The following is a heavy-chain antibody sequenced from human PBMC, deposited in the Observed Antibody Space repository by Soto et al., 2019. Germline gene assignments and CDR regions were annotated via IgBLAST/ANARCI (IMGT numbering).Heavy chain of an antibody. D-gene: IGHD6-19*01. CDR2: ISYDGTNK. CDR3: TKALSSHSSGWSPFAY. V-gene: IGHV3-30*18. J-gene: IGHJ4*02. Sequence: QVQLVESGGGVVQPGRSLRLSCAASGFTFSSYAMYWVRQAPGKGLAWVAVISYDGTNKYYADSVKGRFTISRDNSKNTLYRQLNSLRAEDTAVYYCTKALSSHSSGWSPFAYWGQGTLFTVSS. CDR1: GFTFSSYA.